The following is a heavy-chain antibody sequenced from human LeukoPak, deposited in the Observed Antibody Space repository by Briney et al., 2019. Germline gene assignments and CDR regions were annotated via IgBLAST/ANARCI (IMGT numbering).Heavy chain of an antibody. CDR2: INTDGTSI. J-gene: IGHJ5*02. V-gene: IGHV3-74*01. CDR3: ARGAPGTSVWFDR. D-gene: IGHD6-13*01. CDR1: GFTFSGYW. Sequence: PGGSLRLSCVDSGFTFSGYWMHWVRQAPGKGLVWVSRINTDGTSINYADSVKGRFTISRDNAKNTLYLQMNSLRVEDTAVYYCARGAPGTSVWFDRCGPGTLVTVSS.